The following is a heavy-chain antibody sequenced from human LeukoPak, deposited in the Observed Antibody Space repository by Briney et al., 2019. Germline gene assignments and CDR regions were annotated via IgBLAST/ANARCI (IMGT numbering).Heavy chain of an antibody. CDR2: INHSGST. Sequence: SETLSLTCAVYGGSFRGYYWSWIRQPPGKGLEWIGEINHSGSTNYNPSLKIRVTISVGTSKNPFSLKLSSVTAAETTVYYCARGLTMSNSSVYYYTHDFDYWGEGTLVTVSS. J-gene: IGHJ4*02. CDR1: GGSFRGYY. CDR3: ARGLTMSNSSVYYYTHDFDY. D-gene: IGHD3-22*01. V-gene: IGHV4-34*01.